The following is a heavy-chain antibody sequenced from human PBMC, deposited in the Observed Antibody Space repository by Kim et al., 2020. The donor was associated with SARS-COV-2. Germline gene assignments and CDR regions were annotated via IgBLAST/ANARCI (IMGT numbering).Heavy chain of an antibody. V-gene: IGHV3-53*04. CDR2: IYSGGST. Sequence: GGSLRLSCAASGFTVSSNYMSWVRQAPGKGLEWVSVIYSGGSTYYADSVKGRFTISRHNSKNTLYLQMNSLRAEDTAVYYCARDSSGWYDGFHYGMDVWGQGTTVTVSS. D-gene: IGHD6-19*01. CDR1: GFTVSSNY. CDR3: ARDSSGWYDGFHYGMDV. J-gene: IGHJ6*02.